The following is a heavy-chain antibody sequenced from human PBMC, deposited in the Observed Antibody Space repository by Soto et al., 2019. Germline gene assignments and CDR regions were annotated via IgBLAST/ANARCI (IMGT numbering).Heavy chain of an antibody. CDR1: GGTFSSYA. Sequence: QVQLVQSGAEVKKPGSSVKVSCKASGGTFSSYATSWVRQAPGQGLEWMGGIIPIFGTANYAQKFQGRVTITADESTSTAYMELSSLRSEDTAVYYCARGGSYCGGDCYLFDYWGQGTLVTVSS. V-gene: IGHV1-69*01. D-gene: IGHD2-21*02. J-gene: IGHJ4*02. CDR3: ARGGSYCGGDCYLFDY. CDR2: IIPIFGTA.